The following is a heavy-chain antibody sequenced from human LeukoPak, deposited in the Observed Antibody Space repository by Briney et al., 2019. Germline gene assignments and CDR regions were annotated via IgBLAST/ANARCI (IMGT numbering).Heavy chain of an antibody. Sequence: ASVKVSCKASGYTFTGYHMHRVRQAPGQGLEWKGWINPNSGDTNYAQKFQGRVTMTRDTSISTAYMELSRLRSDDTAVYYCARGAAAGTYYYYYMDVWGKGTTVTVSS. CDR1: GYTFTGYH. V-gene: IGHV1-2*02. CDR2: INPNSGDT. J-gene: IGHJ6*03. D-gene: IGHD6-13*01. CDR3: ARGAAAGTYYYYYMDV.